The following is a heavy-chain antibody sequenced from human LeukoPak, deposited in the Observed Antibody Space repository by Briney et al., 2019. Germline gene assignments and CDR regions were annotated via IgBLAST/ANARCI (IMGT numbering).Heavy chain of an antibody. J-gene: IGHJ4*02. CDR1: RGTFSSYA. CDR3: AREWYYYDSSGSENYYFDY. D-gene: IGHD3-22*01. V-gene: IGHV1-69*05. CDR2: IIPIFGTA. Sequence: SVKVSCKASRGTFSSYAIIWVRQAPGHGLEWMGRIIPIFGTANYAQKFQGRVTITTGESTSRAYIELSSLRSEDTAVYYCAREWYYYDSSGSENYYFDYWGQGTLVTVSS.